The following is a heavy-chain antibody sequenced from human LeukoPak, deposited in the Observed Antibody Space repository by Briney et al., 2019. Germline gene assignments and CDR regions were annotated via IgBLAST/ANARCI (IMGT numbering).Heavy chain of an antibody. V-gene: IGHV4-31*03. J-gene: IGHJ4*02. Sequence: SETLSLTCTVSGGSISSGGYYWSWIRQHPGKGLEWIGYIYYSGSTYYNPSLKSRVTIPVDTSKNQFSLKLSSVTAADTAVYYCARYVSSGYYLRKNYFDYWGQGTLVTVSS. CDR1: GGSISSGGYY. CDR2: IYYSGST. D-gene: IGHD3-22*01. CDR3: ARYVSSGYYLRKNYFDY.